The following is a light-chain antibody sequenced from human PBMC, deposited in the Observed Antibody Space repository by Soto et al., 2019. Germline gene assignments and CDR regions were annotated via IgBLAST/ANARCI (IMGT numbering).Light chain of an antibody. V-gene: IGKV3-15*01. J-gene: IGKJ1*01. CDR1: RSVSSN. Sequence: EIVMTQSPATLSVSPGERATLSCRASRSVSSNLAWYQQKPGQASRLLLYGASTRATGIPARFSGSGSGTEFTLTISSLQSEDYAVYYCHQYNNWPPWTFGQGTKVDIK. CDR2: GAS. CDR3: HQYNNWPPWT.